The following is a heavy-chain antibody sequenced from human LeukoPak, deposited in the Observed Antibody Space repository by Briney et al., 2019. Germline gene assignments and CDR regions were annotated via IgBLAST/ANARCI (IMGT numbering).Heavy chain of an antibody. J-gene: IGHJ4*02. CDR2: IKQDGSEK. Sequence: PGGSLRLSCAASGFTPSSYWMSWVRQAPGKGLEWVTNIKQDGSEKYYMDSVKGRFTISRDNPKNSLYLQMKSLRAEDTAVYYCAREGGPTVTFDYWGQGTLVTVSS. D-gene: IGHD4-17*01. CDR1: GFTPSSYW. CDR3: AREGGPTVTFDY. V-gene: IGHV3-7*03.